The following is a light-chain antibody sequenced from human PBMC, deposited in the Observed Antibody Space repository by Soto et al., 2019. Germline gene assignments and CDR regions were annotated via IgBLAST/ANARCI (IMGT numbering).Light chain of an antibody. Sequence: QSALTQPPSASGSPGQSVTISCAGTYNDVGDYNYVSWYQQLPGKVPKLLIYGVTERPSGVPGRFSGSKSGNTASLTVSDLQPADEAIYYCNSYSGAYSNVIFGGGTKLTVL. V-gene: IGLV2-8*01. CDR3: NSYSGAYSNVI. CDR2: GVT. CDR1: YNDVGDYNY. J-gene: IGLJ2*01.